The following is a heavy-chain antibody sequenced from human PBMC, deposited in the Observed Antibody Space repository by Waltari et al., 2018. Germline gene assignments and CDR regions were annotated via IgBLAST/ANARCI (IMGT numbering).Heavy chain of an antibody. CDR1: GFTFSSYW. J-gene: IGHJ3*02. D-gene: IGHD1-26*01. Sequence: EVQLVESGGGLVQPGGSLRLSCAASGFTFSSYWMSWVRQAPGKGLEWVANIKKDGSEKYYGGSVKCRFTISRDNAKNSVYLQMNSLRAEDTAVYYCARGSGTYYGRGAFDIWGQGTMVTVSS. CDR3: ARGSGTYYGRGAFDI. CDR2: IKKDGSEK. V-gene: IGHV3-7*01.